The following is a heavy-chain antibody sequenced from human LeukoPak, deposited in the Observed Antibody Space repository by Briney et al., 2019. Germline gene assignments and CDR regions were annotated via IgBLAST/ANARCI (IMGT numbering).Heavy chain of an antibody. CDR2: ISWNSGSI. Sequence: GGSLRLSCAASGFTFDDYAMHWVRQAPGKGLEWVSGISWNSGSIGYADSVKGRFTISRDNAKNSLYLQMNSLRAEDMALYYCAKGIGGSVVYYFDYWGQGTLVTVSS. V-gene: IGHV3-9*03. J-gene: IGHJ4*02. CDR1: GFTFDDYA. D-gene: IGHD2-21*01. CDR3: AKGIGGSVVYYFDY.